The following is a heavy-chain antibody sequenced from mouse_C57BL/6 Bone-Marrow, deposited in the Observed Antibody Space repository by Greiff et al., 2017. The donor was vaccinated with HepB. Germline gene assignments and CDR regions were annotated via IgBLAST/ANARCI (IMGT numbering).Heavy chain of an antibody. D-gene: IGHD1-1*01. J-gene: IGHJ4*01. CDR1: GYTFTSYW. V-gene: IGHV1-53*01. CDR3: ARDYYGSSYHYAMDY. CDR2: INPSNGGT. Sequence: QVQLQQPGTELVKPGASVKLSCKASGYTFTSYWMHWVKQRPGQGLEWIGNINPSNGGTNYNEKLKSKATLTVDKSSSTAYMQLSSLTSEDSAVYYCARDYYGSSYHYAMDYWGQGTSVTVSS.